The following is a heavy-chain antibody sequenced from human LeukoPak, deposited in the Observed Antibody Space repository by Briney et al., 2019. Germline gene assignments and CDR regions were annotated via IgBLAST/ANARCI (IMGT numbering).Heavy chain of an antibody. CDR1: GGSISSSSYY. Sequence: PSETLSLTCTVSGGSISSSSYYWGWIRQPPGKGLEWIGSIYYSGSTNYNPSLKSRVTISVDTSKNQFSLKLSSVTAADTAVYYCARARVAGPIDYWGQGTLVTVSS. D-gene: IGHD6-19*01. CDR2: IYYSGST. CDR3: ARARVAGPIDY. J-gene: IGHJ4*02. V-gene: IGHV4-39*07.